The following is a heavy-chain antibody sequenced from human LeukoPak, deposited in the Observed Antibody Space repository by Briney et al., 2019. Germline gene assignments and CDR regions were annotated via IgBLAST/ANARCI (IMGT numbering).Heavy chain of an antibody. CDR1: GGSISSYY. V-gene: IGHV4-4*07. J-gene: IGHJ4*02. Sequence: SSETLSLTCTVSGGSISSYYWNWLRQPAGRGLECIGRIFTSGSTDYNPSLKSRVTISLDKSKNQISLKVTSVTAADTAVYYCARETLGDYYDYWGQGTLVTVSS. CDR2: IFTSGST. CDR3: ARETLGDYYDY.